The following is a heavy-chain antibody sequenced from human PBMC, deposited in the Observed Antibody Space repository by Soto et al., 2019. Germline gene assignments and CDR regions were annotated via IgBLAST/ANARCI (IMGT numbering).Heavy chain of an antibody. CDR2: ISSSSSTI. CDR3: ARGATISSPVIDY. V-gene: IGHV3-48*02. J-gene: IGHJ4*02. Sequence: EAQLVEHGGGLVQPGGSLRLSCAASGFTFSSYSMNWFRQAPGKGLEWVSYISSSSSTIYYADSVKGRFTISRDNAKNSLYRQMNSLRDEDTAVYYCARGATISSPVIDYCGQGTLVTVSS. D-gene: IGHD5-12*01. CDR1: GFTFSSYS.